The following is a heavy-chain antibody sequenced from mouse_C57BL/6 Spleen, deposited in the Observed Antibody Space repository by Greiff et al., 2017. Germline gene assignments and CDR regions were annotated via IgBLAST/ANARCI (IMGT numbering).Heavy chain of an antibody. D-gene: IGHD1-1*01. CDR2: ISYSGST. CDR3: ARSLRYGAMDY. CDR1: GYSITSGYD. J-gene: IGHJ4*01. Sequence: ESGPGMVKPSQSLSLTCTVTGYSITSGYDWHWIRHFPGNKLEWMGYISYSGSTNYNPSLKSRISITHDTSKTHFFLKLNSVTTEDTATYYCARSLRYGAMDYWGQGTSVTVSS. V-gene: IGHV3-1*01.